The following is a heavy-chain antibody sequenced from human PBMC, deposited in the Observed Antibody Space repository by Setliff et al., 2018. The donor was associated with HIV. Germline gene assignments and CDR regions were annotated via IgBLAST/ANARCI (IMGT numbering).Heavy chain of an antibody. CDR3: ARDIDVGAANWFDP. CDR1: GGSISSSNW. CDR2: INHNGTT. Sequence: PSETLSLTCAVSGGSISSSNWWTWIRQPPGKGLEWIGEINHNGTTSYNSSLKSRVTMSIDTSKSQFSLNLTSVTAADTAIYYCARDIDVGAANWFDPWGQGTLVTVSS. D-gene: IGHD1-26*01. V-gene: IGHV4-4*02. J-gene: IGHJ5*02.